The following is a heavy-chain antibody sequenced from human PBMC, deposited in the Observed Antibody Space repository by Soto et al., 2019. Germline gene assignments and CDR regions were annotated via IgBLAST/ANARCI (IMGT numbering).Heavy chain of an antibody. J-gene: IGHJ4*02. CDR2: ISSSSSYI. V-gene: IGHV3-21*01. D-gene: IGHD3-3*01. CDR1: GFTFSSYS. CDR3: ARETKFLLAEYFDY. Sequence: AGGSLRLSCAASGFTFSSYSMNWVRQAPGKGLEWVSSISSSSSYIYYAGSVKGRFTISRDNAKNSLYLQMNSLRAEDTAVYYCARETKFLLAEYFDYWGQGTLVTVSS.